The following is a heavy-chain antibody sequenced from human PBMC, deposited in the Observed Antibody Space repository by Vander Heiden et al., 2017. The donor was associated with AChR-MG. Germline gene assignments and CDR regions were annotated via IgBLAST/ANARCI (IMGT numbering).Heavy chain of an antibody. J-gene: IGHJ3*02. V-gene: IGHV3-30-3*01. D-gene: IGHD3-9*01. CDR2: ISYDGSNK. CDR3: ARVLAYFDWFSDAFDI. Sequence: QVQLVESGGGVVQPGRSLRLSCAASGFTFSRYAMHWVRQAPGKGLEWVAVISYDGSNKYYADSVKGRFTISRDNSKNTLYLQMNSLRAEDTAVYYCARVLAYFDWFSDAFDIWGQGTIVTVSS. CDR1: GFTFSRYA.